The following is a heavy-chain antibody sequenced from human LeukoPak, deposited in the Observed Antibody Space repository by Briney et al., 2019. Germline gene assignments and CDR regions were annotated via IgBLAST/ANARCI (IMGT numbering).Heavy chain of an antibody. J-gene: IGHJ5*02. Sequence: SETLSLTCTVSGGSISSYYWSWIRQPPGKGLEWIGYIYYSGSTNYNPSLKSRVTISVDTSKNQFSLKLSSVTAADTAVYYCAREWGYYDSSGYYYWFDPWGQGTLVTVSS. D-gene: IGHD3-22*01. CDR1: GGSISSYY. V-gene: IGHV4-59*01. CDR2: IYYSGST. CDR3: AREWGYYDSSGYYYWFDP.